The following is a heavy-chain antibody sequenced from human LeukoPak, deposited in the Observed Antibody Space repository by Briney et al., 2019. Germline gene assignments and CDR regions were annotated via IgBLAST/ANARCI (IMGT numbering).Heavy chain of an antibody. Sequence: PGGSLRLSCVASGFTFDDYAMHWVRQASGKGLEWVSHITWDGGSTHYADSVEGRFTISRDNRENSLYLQMNSLRPEDTALYYCAKDRAARGRGNYFYMDVWGKGTTVTVSS. CDR2: ITWDGGST. CDR3: AKDRAARGRGNYFYMDV. D-gene: IGHD2/OR15-2a*01. J-gene: IGHJ6*03. V-gene: IGHV3-43D*03. CDR1: GFTFDDYA.